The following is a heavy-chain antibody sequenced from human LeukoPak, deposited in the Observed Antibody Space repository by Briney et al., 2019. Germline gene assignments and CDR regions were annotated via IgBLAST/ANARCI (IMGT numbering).Heavy chain of an antibody. CDR1: GGSIINYY. V-gene: IGHV4-4*07. CDR2: IYIYGST. Sequence: PSETLSLTCTVSGGSIINYYWSWIRQSAGTGLEWVGRIYIYGSTNYNPSLQSRLSMSVDTSKNQFSLRLTSVSAADTAVYYCARLKYYDSTGYSPGYYMDVWGKGITGTVS. J-gene: IGHJ6*03. D-gene: IGHD3-22*01. CDR3: ARLKYYDSTGYSPGYYMDV.